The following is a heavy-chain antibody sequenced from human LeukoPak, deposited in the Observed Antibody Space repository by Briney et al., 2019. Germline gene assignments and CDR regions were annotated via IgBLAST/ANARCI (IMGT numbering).Heavy chain of an antibody. J-gene: IGHJ3*02. V-gene: IGHV3-21*01. CDR1: GFTFSSYS. D-gene: IGHD1-26*01. CDR3: ARASLYSGSYPPDAFDI. CDR2: ISSSSSYI. Sequence: GGSLRLSCAASGFTFSSYSMNWVRQAPGKGLEWVSSISSSSSYIYYADSVKGRFTISRDNAKNSLYLQMNSLRAEDTAVYYCARASLYSGSYPPDAFDIWGQGTMVTVSS.